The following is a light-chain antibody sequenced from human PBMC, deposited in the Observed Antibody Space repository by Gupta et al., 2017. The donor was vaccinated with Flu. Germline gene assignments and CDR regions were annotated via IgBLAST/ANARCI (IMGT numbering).Light chain of an antibody. V-gene: IGKV4-1*01. CDR2: WAS. Sequence: LGQWATINFKSSHSRRVDYKNKNYLAWYHQKPGRPPKLLIYWASTRRAGVPYRFSGGRSGTDFTLTISGRQAEDVAVYYCQQEDSLPFTFGQGTLVDIK. J-gene: IGKJ5*01. CDR3: QQEDSLPFT. CDR1: HSRRVDYKNKNY.